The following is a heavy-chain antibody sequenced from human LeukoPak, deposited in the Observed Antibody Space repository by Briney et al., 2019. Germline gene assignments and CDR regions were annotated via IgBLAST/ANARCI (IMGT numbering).Heavy chain of an antibody. Sequence: ASVKVSCKASGYTFTGYYMHWVRQAPGQGLEWMGWINPNSGGTNYAQKFQGRVTMTRDTSISTAYMELSRLRSDDTAVYYCARVKGGYSYGSNWFDPWGQGTLVTVSS. J-gene: IGHJ5*02. D-gene: IGHD5-18*01. CDR2: INPNSGGT. CDR1: GYTFTGYY. V-gene: IGHV1-2*02. CDR3: ARVKGGYSYGSNWFDP.